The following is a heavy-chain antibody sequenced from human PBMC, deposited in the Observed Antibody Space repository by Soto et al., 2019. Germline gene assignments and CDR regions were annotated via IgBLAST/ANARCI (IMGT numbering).Heavy chain of an antibody. J-gene: IGHJ4*02. V-gene: IGHV4-4*07. CDR2: IYSSGIT. CDR1: GVSISGYY. CDR3: ARLYDSSGHYELEY. D-gene: IGHD3-22*01. Sequence: SETLSLTCTVSGVSISGYYWTWIRQPAGKGLEWIGRIYSSGITNYNPSLRSRVTMSVDTSRNQLSPRLTSVTAADTAVYFCARLYDSSGHYELEYWGQGALVTVSS.